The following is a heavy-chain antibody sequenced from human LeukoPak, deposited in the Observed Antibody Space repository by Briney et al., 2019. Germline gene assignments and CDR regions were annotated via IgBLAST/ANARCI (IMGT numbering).Heavy chain of an antibody. CDR2: INPNSGGT. D-gene: IGHD6-13*01. Sequence: ASVKVSCKASGYTFTGYYMHWVRQAPGQGLEWMGWINPNSGGTNYAQKFQGRVTMTRDTSISTAYMELSRLRSDDTAVYYCARATIAAAGTGYYFDYWGQGTLVTVSS. V-gene: IGHV1-2*02. J-gene: IGHJ4*02. CDR3: ARATIAAAGTGYYFDY. CDR1: GYTFTGYY.